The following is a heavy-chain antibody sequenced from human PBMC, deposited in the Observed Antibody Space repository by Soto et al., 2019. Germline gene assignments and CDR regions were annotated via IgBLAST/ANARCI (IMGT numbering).Heavy chain of an antibody. Sequence: PSETLSLTCTVSGGSISSGDYYWSWIRQPPGKGLEWIGYIYYSGRTYYNPSLKSRVTISVDTSKNQFSLKLSSVTAADTAVYYCARSFSEIRFLVGLEAHNWFAPWGQGTLVTVSS. V-gene: IGHV4-30-4*01. D-gene: IGHD3-3*01. CDR2: IYYSGRT. CDR3: ARSFSEIRFLVGLEAHNWFAP. J-gene: IGHJ5*02. CDR1: GGSISSGDYY.